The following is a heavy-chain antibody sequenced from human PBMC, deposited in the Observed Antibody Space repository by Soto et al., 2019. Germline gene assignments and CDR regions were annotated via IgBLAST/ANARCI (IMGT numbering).Heavy chain of an antibody. CDR3: ARAGYSSGWTDYYYYMDV. J-gene: IGHJ6*03. CDR1: GFTFSSFW. D-gene: IGHD6-19*01. CDR2: IKQDGNEK. Sequence: PGGSLRLSCAASGFTFSSFWMSWVRQAPGKGLEWVANIKQDGNEKYYVDSVKGRFTISRDNAKNSLYLQMNSLRAEDTAVYYCARAGYSSGWTDYYYYMDVWGKGTTVTVSS. V-gene: IGHV3-7*01.